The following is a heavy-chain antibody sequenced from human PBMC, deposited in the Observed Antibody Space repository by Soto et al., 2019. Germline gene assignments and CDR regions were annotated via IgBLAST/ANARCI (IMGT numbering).Heavy chain of an antibody. V-gene: IGHV3-23*01. CDR1: GFTYSSYA. CDR3: AKNYYLDN. Sequence: EVQLLESGGGLAQPGGSLSLSCAASGFTYSSYAMSWVRQAPGKGLEWVSSVNVDDSTYYANSVKGRFTISRDNSKNTVNLQMNSLRAEDTAVYYCAKNYYLDNWAQGTLVTVSS. J-gene: IGHJ4*02. CDR2: VNVDDST.